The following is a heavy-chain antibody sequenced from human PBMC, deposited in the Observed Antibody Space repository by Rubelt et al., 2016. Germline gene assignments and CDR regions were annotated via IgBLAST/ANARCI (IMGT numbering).Heavy chain of an antibody. CDR1: GYSFTSYL. CDR2: IDPSDSYT. CDR3: ARKRGTMIVVGDDAFDI. J-gene: IGHJ3*02. D-gene: IGHD3-22*01. Sequence: EVQLVQSGAEVKKPGESLRLSCKGSGYSFTSYLLSWVRQMPGQGLEWMGRIDPSDSYTNYRPSFHGHVTISADKSIRTAYLQWSSLKASDTAMYYCARKRGTMIVVGDDAFDIWGQGTMVTVSS. V-gene: IGHV5-10-1*01.